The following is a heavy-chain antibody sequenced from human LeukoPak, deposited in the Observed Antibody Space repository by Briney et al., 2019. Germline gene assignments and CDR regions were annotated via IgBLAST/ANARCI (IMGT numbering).Heavy chain of an antibody. CDR2: IWYDGSNK. Sequence: GRSLRLSCAASGFTFSSYGMHWVRQAPAKGLAWVAVIWYDGSNKYYADSVKGRFTISRDNSKHTLYLQMKSLRAEDTAVYYCARGCSGGSCYSDAFDIWGQGTMVTVSS. CDR1: GFTFSSYG. J-gene: IGHJ3*02. D-gene: IGHD2-15*01. V-gene: IGHV3-33*01. CDR3: ARGCSGGSCYSDAFDI.